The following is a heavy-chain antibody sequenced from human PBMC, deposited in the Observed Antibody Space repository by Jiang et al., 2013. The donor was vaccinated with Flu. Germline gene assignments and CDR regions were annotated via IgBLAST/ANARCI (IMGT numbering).Heavy chain of an antibody. CDR3: AKDNRRNTAMDYNYHFGMDV. V-gene: IGHV3-9*01. Sequence: VESGGDLVQPGRSLRLSCAASGFTFDDYSMHWVRQAPGKGLEWVSGINWKGNAVAYADSVKGRFTISRDNAKNSLYLQMNSLRREDTALYYCAKDNRRNTAMDYNYHFGMDVWGQGTTVTVSS. J-gene: IGHJ6*02. CDR2: INWKGNAV. CDR1: GFTFDDYS. D-gene: IGHD5-18*01.